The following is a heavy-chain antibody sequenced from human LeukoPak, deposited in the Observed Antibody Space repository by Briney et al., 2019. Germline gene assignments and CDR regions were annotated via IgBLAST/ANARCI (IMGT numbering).Heavy chain of an antibody. V-gene: IGHV3-33*01. CDR3: ARDLEYCSSTSCYVRGFDY. Sequence: GGSLRLSCAASEFTFSSYGMHWVRQAPGKGLEWVAVISYDGSNKYYADSVKGRFTISRDNSKNTLYLQMNSLRAEDTAVYYCARDLEYCSSTSCYVRGFDYWGQGTLVTVSS. J-gene: IGHJ4*02. CDR2: ISYDGSNK. CDR1: EFTFSSYG. D-gene: IGHD2-2*01.